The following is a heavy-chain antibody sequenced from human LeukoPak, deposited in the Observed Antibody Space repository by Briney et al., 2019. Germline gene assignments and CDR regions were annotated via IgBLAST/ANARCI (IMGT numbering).Heavy chain of an antibody. Sequence: GGSLRLSCAASGFTFSTYGMSWVRQAPGKGLEWVSGISGSGGSKYYADSVKGRFTISRDNSKNKLYLQMNSLRAEDTAVYYCASFYDSSGYYSTGTDFDYWGQGTLVTVSS. D-gene: IGHD3-22*01. V-gene: IGHV3-23*01. CDR3: ASFYDSSGYYSTGTDFDY. CDR1: GFTFSTYG. CDR2: ISGSGGSK. J-gene: IGHJ4*02.